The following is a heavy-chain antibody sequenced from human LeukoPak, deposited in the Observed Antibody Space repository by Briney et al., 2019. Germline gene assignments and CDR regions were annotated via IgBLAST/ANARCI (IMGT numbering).Heavy chain of an antibody. CDR2: INHSGST. CDR3: ARLNKPGWFDP. CDR1: DGSFSGYY. V-gene: IGHV4-34*01. J-gene: IGHJ5*02. Sequence: SETLSLTCAVYDGSFSGYYWSWIRQPPGKGLEWIGEINHSGSTNYNPSLKSRVTISLDTSKSQFSLKVRYVTATDTAVYYCARLNKPGWFDPWGQGTLVTVSS. D-gene: IGHD1-14*01.